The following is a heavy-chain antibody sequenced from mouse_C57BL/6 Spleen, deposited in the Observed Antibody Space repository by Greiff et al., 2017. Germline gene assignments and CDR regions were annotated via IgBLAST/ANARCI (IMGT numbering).Heavy chain of an antibody. D-gene: IGHD2-2*01. CDR3: ARYYGYGVRYFDY. CDR1: GYTFTSYW. J-gene: IGHJ2*01. Sequence: QVQLQQPGAELVRPGTSVKLSCKASGYTFTSYWMHWVKQRPGQGLEWIGVIDPSDSYTNYNQKFKGKATLTVDTSSSTAYMQLSSLTSEDSAVYYCARYYGYGVRYFDYWGQGTTLTVSS. V-gene: IGHV1-59*01. CDR2: IDPSDSYT.